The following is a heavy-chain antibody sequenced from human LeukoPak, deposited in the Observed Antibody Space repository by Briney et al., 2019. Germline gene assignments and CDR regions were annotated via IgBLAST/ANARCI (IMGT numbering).Heavy chain of an antibody. J-gene: IGHJ5*02. CDR1: GYTFTSYG. D-gene: IGHD6-13*01. V-gene: IGHV1-18*01. CDR2: ISAYNGNT. CDR3: ARGALSIAAAGNVNWFDH. Sequence: ASVKVSCKASGYTFTSYGISWVRQAPGQGLEWMGWISAYNGNTNYAQKLQGRVTMTTDTSTSTAYMELRSLRSDDTAVYYCARGALSIAAAGNVNWFDHWGQGTLVTVSS.